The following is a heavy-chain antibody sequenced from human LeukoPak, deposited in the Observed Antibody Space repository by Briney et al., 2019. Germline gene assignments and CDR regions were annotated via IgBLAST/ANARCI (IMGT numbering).Heavy chain of an antibody. J-gene: IGHJ4*02. CDR3: ARDLNYYDSSGNFDY. CDR2: INSDGSGT. D-gene: IGHD3-22*01. V-gene: IGHV3-74*01. Sequence: GGSLRLSCAASGFTFSNYRMHWVRQTPGKGLVWASRINSDGSGTIYADSVKGRFTISRDNAKNMLFLQMNSLRAEDTAVYHCARDLNYYDSSGNFDYWGQGILVTVSS. CDR1: GFTFSNYR.